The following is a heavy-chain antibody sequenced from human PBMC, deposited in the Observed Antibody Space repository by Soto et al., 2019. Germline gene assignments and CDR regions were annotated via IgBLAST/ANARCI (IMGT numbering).Heavy chain of an antibody. J-gene: IGHJ6*03. Sequence: EVQLVESGGGLVQPGGSLKLSCAASGFTFSGSAMHWVRQASGKGLEWVGSIRSKANSYATAYAASVKGRFTISRDDSKNTAYLQMNSLKTEDTAVYYCTSRSGIAAAGAPYNYYYYYMDVWGKGTTVTVSS. V-gene: IGHV3-73*01. CDR2: IRSKANSYAT. CDR3: TSRSGIAAAGAPYNYYYYYMDV. D-gene: IGHD6-13*01. CDR1: GFTFSGSA.